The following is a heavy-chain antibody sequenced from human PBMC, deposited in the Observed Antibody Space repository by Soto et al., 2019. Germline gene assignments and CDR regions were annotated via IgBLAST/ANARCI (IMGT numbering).Heavy chain of an antibody. Sequence: QITLKESGPTLVKPTQTLTLTCTFSGFSLTTDRVGVGWIRQPPGEALGWLAVTYREVSNTYRPSRWSRLTITKDTSINQVALTMTNMDSLATAMYYCAHASGGRSRYWGQGTLVTVSS. CDR2: TYREVSN. V-gene: IGHV2-5*02. J-gene: IGHJ4*02. D-gene: IGHD1-26*01. CDR3: AHASGGRSRY. CDR1: GFSLTTDRVG.